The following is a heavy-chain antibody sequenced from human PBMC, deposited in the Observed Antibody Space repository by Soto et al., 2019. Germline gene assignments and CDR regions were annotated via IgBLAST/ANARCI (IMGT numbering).Heavy chain of an antibody. CDR1: GFTFSRFA. CDR2: FSGPGGGT. Sequence: RGESLSLSCDVSGFTFSRFAMSWVRPAQGQGLGWVSTFSGPGGGTSYADSVKGRCTISRDNFKSSLYLQMSNLRAEDTAIYYCEKGKRSTTTYTSFDSWGQGTLVTVSS. D-gene: IGHD1-26*01. V-gene: IGHV3-23*01. J-gene: IGHJ5*01. CDR3: EKGKRSTTTYTSFDS.